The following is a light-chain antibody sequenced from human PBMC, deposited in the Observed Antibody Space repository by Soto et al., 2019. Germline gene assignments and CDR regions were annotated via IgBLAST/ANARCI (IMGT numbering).Light chain of an antibody. J-gene: IGKJ5*01. CDR3: QQYNSWPPIT. Sequence: DIQMTQSPSSLSASVGDRVTITCRASHSIGRYLNWYQEKPGKAPNVVIFTASSLQSGVPSRFSGSGSGTDFTLTISSLQSEDFAVYYCQQYNSWPPITFGQGTRLEIK. CDR2: TAS. CDR1: HSIGRY. V-gene: IGKV1-39*01.